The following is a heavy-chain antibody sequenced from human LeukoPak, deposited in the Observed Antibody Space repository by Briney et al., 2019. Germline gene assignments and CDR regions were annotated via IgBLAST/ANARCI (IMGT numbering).Heavy chain of an antibody. J-gene: IGHJ4*02. V-gene: IGHV1-24*01. CDR1: GYTLTELS. D-gene: IGHD2-8*02. CDR2: FDPEDGET. CDR3: ATDRPLVARVLGPFDY. Sequence: ASVKVSCKASGYTLTELSMHWVRQAPGKGLEWMGGFDPEDGETIYAQKFQGRVTMTEDTSTDTAYMELSSLRSEDTAVYYCATDRPLVARVLGPFDYWGQGTLVTVSS.